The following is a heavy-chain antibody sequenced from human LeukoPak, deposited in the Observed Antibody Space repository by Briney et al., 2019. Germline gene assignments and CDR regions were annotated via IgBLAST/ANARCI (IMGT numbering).Heavy chain of an antibody. CDR2: IYTSGST. D-gene: IGHD5-24*01. V-gene: IGHV4-4*08. CDR3: ARVMGMADIFDY. Sequence: SETLSLTCAVYGGSFSGYYWSWIRQPPGKGLEWIGRIYTSGSTNYNPSLKSRVTISVDTSKNQFSLKLSSVTAADTAVYYCARVMGMADIFDYWGQGTLVTVSS. CDR1: GGSFSGYY. J-gene: IGHJ4*02.